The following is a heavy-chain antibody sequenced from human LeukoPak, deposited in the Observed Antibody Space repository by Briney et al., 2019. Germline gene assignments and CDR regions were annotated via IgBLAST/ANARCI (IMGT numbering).Heavy chain of an antibody. V-gene: IGHV3-30*04. Sequence: GGSLRLSCAASGFTFSSYAMHWVRQAPGKGLEWVAVISYDGSNKYYADSVKGRFTISRDNSKNTLYLQMNSLRAEDTAVYYCAKDKGLVPLDYWGQGTLVTVSS. J-gene: IGHJ4*02. CDR3: AKDKGLVPLDY. D-gene: IGHD3-22*01. CDR2: ISYDGSNK. CDR1: GFTFSSYA.